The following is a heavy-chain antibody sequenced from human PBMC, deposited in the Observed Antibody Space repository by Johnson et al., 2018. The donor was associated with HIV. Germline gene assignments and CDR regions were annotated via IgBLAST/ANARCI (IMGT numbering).Heavy chain of an antibody. D-gene: IGHD6-6*01. CDR1: GFTFSSYW. CDR2: INSDGSST. J-gene: IGHJ3*02. CDR3: ATLKGPRLHIAARRPDAFDI. V-gene: IGHV3-74*01. Sequence: VKLVESGGGLVQPGGSLRLSCAASGFTFSSYWMHWVHQAPGKGLVWVSRINSDGSSTSYADSVKGRFTISRDNAKNTLYLQMNSLRAEDTAVYYCATLKGPRLHIAARRPDAFDIWGQGTMVTVSS.